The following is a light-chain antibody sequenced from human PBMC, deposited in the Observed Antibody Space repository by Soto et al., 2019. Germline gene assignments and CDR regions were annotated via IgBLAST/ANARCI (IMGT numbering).Light chain of an antibody. CDR3: LLSYSGARLVV. V-gene: IGLV7-46*01. J-gene: IGLJ2*01. CDR2: DTS. Sequence: VVTQEPSLTVSPGGTVTLTCGSSTGAVTSGHYPYWFQQKPGQAPRTLIYDTSNKHSWTPARFSGSLLGGKAALTLSGAQPEDEAEYYCLLSYSGARLVVFGGGTKVTVL. CDR1: TGAVTSGHY.